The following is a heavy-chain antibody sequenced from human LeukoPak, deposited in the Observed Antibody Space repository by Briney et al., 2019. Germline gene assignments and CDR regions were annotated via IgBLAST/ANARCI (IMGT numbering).Heavy chain of an antibody. V-gene: IGHV1-2*04. CDR2: NNPKGGGT. CDR3: ARQQTSGYSSSWYGGDFDY. CDR1: GYTSTVYY. J-gene: IGHJ4*02. D-gene: IGHD6-13*01. Sequence: ASLNVSSTPSGYTSTVYYTHWVRQAPGQRLERMGWNNPKGGGTNYAQMFQGWVTMTRDTSISTAYMELSRLRSDGTAVYYGARQQTSGYSSSWYGGDFDYWGQGTLVTVSS.